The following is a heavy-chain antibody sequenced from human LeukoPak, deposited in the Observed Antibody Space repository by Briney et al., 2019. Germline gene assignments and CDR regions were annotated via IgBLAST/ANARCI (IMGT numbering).Heavy chain of an antibody. V-gene: IGHV1-46*01. CDR2: INPSGGST. J-gene: IGHJ4*02. CDR1: GYTFTSYY. Sequence: ASVKVSCKASGYTFTSYYMHWVRQAPGQGLEWMGIINPSGGSTSYAQKFQGRVTMTRDTSTSTVYMELSSLRSEDTAVYYCAIRGGRAMVIQYYFDYWGQGTLVTVSS. D-gene: IGHD5-18*01. CDR3: AIRGGRAMVIQYYFDY.